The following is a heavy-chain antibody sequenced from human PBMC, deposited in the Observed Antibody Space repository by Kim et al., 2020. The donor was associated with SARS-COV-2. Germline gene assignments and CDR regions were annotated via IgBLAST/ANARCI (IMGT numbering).Heavy chain of an antibody. CDR2: ISNSGSTI. V-gene: IGHV3-48*04. J-gene: IGHJ5*01. Sequence: GGSLRLSCLTSGFPFTTYSMNWVRQAPGGGLEWIAFISNSGSTIYYADSVRGRFTISRDTAKNSLFLQMTSLRLDDTATYFCARGFRSNSFDFWGRGTLFTVSP. CDR1: GFPFTTYS. CDR3: ARGFRSNSFDF.